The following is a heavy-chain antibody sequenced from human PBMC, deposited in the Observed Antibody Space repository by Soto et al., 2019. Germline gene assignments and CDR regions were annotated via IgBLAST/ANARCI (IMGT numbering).Heavy chain of an antibody. D-gene: IGHD3-10*01. CDR1: GFTFSSYS. V-gene: IGHV3-21*01. J-gene: IGHJ4*02. CDR3: ARERRTMVRGVSDY. CDR2: ISSSSSYI. Sequence: EVQLVESGGGLVKPGGSLRLSCAASGFTFSSYSMNWVRQAPGKGLEWVSPISSSSSYIYYAYSVKGRFTISRDNAKNSLYLQMNSLRAEDTAVYYCARERRTMVRGVSDYWGQGTLVTVSS.